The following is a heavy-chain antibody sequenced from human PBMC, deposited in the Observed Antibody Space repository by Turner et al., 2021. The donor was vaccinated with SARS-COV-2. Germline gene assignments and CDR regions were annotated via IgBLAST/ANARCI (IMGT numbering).Heavy chain of an antibody. D-gene: IGHD2-21*02. Sequence: QVQLVQSGAEVKKPGASVTVSCKASGYTFTSYDINWVRQATGQGLEWMGWMNPNSGNTGYAQKFQGRVTMTRNTSISTAYMELSSLRSEDTAVYYCARGRVVVTAIHNWFDPWGQGTLVTVSS. J-gene: IGHJ5*02. V-gene: IGHV1-8*01. CDR3: ARGRVVVTAIHNWFDP. CDR1: GYTFTSYD. CDR2: MNPNSGNT.